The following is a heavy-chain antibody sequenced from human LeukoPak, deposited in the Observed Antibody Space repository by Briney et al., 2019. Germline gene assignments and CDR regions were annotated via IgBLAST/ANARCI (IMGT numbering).Heavy chain of an antibody. CDR2: IWYDGSNK. V-gene: IGHV3-33*01. CDR1: GFTFSSYG. J-gene: IGHJ6*02. D-gene: IGHD3-22*01. Sequence: GRSLRLSCTASGFTFSSYGMHWVRQAPGKGLEWVAVIWYDGSNKYYADSVKGRFTISRDNSKNTLYLQMNSLRAEDTAVYYCAREAGRYDSSGPDYYYYYGMDVWGQGTTVTVSS. CDR3: AREAGRYDSSGPDYYYYYGMDV.